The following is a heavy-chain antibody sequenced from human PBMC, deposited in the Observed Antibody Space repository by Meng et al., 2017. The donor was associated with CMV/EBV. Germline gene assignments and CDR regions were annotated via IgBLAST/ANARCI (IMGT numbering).Heavy chain of an antibody. D-gene: IGHD3-3*01. CDR1: GGSFGGDY. Sequence: LQQVDAGRVKPSETLSFTCSVYGGSFGGDYWSWIRQPPGKGLEWIGEINHSGSTNYNPSLKSRVTISVATSKNQFSLKLSSVTAADTAVYYCVRGSRRLPRFNWFDPWGQGTLVTVSS. V-gene: IGHV4-34*01. CDR2: INHSGST. J-gene: IGHJ5*02. CDR3: VRGSRRLPRFNWFDP.